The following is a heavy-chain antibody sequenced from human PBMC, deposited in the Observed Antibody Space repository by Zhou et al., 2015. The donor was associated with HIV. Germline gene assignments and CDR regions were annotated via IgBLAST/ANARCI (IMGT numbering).Heavy chain of an antibody. Sequence: QVRLVQSGAEVKKPGSSVKVSCRPSGGTFTSYPISWVRQAPGQGLEWMGGIIPIVNTAKYAQRFQGRVTITTDKSAGTAYMELNSLRSEDTAMYYCARASPYGGDKSAGCFQHWGQGTLITVSA. CDR1: GGTFTSYP. J-gene: IGHJ1*01. CDR2: IIPIVNTA. V-gene: IGHV1-69*06. CDR3: ARASPYGGDKSAGCFQH. D-gene: IGHD2-21*01.